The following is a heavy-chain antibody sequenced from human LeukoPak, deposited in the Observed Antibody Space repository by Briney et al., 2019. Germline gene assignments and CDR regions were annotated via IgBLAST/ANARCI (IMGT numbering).Heavy chain of an antibody. D-gene: IGHD2-15*01. Sequence: GGSLRLSCVASGFTFSDYAMSWVRQAPGKGLEWVSGIGAGGSDTYYADPVTGRFTISRDNSKSTLSLQMTSLRAEDTAIYFCARDRRTLDAFDVWGQGTMVTVSS. CDR2: IGAGGSDT. J-gene: IGHJ3*01. CDR1: GFTFSDYA. CDR3: ARDRRTLDAFDV. V-gene: IGHV3-23*01.